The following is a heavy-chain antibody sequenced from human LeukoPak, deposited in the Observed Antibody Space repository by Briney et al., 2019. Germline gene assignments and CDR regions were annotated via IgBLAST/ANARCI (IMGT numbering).Heavy chain of an antibody. V-gene: IGHV3-21*01. Sequence: GGSLRLSCAASGFTFSSYSMNWVRQAPGKGLEWVSSISSSSSYIYYADSVKGRFTISRDNAKNSLYLQMNSLRAEDTAVYYCAKDFTVSHYYYYGMDVWGQGTTVTVSS. CDR2: ISSSSSYI. J-gene: IGHJ6*02. D-gene: IGHD4-17*01. CDR1: GFTFSSYS. CDR3: AKDFTVSHYYYYGMDV.